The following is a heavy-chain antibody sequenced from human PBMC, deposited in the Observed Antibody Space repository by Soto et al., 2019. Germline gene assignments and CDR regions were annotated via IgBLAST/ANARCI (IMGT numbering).Heavy chain of an antibody. Sequence: VQLVESGGGLVQPGGSLRLSCEASGFTFSKYWMSWVRQAPGKGLEWVANIKQDGSEKDYADSVKGRFTISRDNAKNSLYLQMNSLRAEDTAVYYCATSWDYWGQGTLVTVSS. CDR3: ATSWDY. CDR2: IKQDGSEK. CDR1: GFTFSKYW. J-gene: IGHJ4*02. V-gene: IGHV3-7*03.